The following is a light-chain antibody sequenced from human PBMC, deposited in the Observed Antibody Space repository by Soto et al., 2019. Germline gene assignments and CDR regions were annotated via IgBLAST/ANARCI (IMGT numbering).Light chain of an antibody. CDR2: SNN. V-gene: IGLV1-44*01. CDR3: AAWDDSLNGPV. CDR1: SSNIGSNT. J-gene: IGLJ2*01. Sequence: QSLLTQPPSASGTPRQRVTISCSGSSSNIGSNTVNWYQQLPGPAPKLLIYSNNQRPSGVPDRFSGSKSGTSASLAISGLQSEDEAEYYCAAWDDSLNGPVFGGGTKLTVL.